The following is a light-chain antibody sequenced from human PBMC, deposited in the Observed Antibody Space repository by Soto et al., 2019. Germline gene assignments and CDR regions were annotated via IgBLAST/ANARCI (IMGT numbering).Light chain of an antibody. Sequence: DIQMTQSPSSLSASVGDRVTITCRASQSINKYINWYQQKPGKAPNLLINGASSLQSGVPSRFSGSGSGTDFTLTISNLQPEDFATYYCQQTYSTPFTFGPGTKLDI. CDR3: QQTYSTPFT. CDR1: QSINKY. CDR2: GAS. V-gene: IGKV1-39*01. J-gene: IGKJ3*01.